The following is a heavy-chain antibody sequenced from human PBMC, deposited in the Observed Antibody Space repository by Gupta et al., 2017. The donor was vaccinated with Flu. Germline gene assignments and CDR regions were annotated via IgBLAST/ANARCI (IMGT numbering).Heavy chain of an antibody. CDR2: ITSGSGYI. CDR3: ARDLRGKVCRSGNCYSHFDY. D-gene: IGHD2-15*01. Sequence: EVQLVESVGGLVQPGGSLRLSCATSGFTFSGCDMTWVRQAPGKGLGWIALITSGSGYILYADSVKGRFTISRDNVNSSLHLQMSSLRVEDTATYYCARDLRGKVCRSGNCYSHFDYWGRGTLVTVSS. V-gene: IGHV3-48*03. J-gene: IGHJ4*02. CDR1: GFTFSGCD.